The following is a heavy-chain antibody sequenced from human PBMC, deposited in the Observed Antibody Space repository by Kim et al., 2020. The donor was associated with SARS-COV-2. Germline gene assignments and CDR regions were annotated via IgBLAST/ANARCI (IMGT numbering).Heavy chain of an antibody. D-gene: IGHD1-1*01. CDR3: AREELERDAFDI. Sequence: GGSLRLSCAASGFTFSSYGMHWVRQAPGKGLEWVAVIWYDGSNKYYADSVKGRFTISRDNSKNTLYLQMNSLRAEDTAVYYCAREELERDAFDIWGQGTMVTVSS. CDR1: GFTFSSYG. V-gene: IGHV3-33*01. CDR2: IWYDGSNK. J-gene: IGHJ3*02.